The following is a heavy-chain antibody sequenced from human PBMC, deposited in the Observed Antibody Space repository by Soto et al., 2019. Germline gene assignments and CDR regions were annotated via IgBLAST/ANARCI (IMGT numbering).Heavy chain of an antibody. J-gene: IGHJ4*02. CDR2: IYHSGST. V-gene: IGHV4-39*07. D-gene: IGHD3-10*01. Sequence: SETLSLTCTVSGASINNNDYYWSWIRQPPGKGLEWIGSIYHSGSTYYNPSLKSRVTISVDTSKNQFSLKLSSVTAADTAVYYCARWFGELLSSGPFDYWGQGTLVTVSS. CDR1: GASINNNDYY. CDR3: ARWFGELLSSGPFDY.